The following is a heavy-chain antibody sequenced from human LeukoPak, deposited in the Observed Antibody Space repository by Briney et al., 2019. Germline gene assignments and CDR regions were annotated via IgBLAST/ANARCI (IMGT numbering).Heavy chain of an antibody. CDR3: ARDQSLYYYDSSGRDAFDI. CDR1: GFTFSSYA. Sequence: LPGGSLRLSCAASGFTFSSYAMPWVRQAPGKGLEWVAVISYDGSNKYYADSVKGRFSISRDNSKNTLYLQMNSLRAEDTAVYYCARDQSLYYYDSSGRDAFDIWGQGTMVTVSS. CDR2: ISYDGSNK. J-gene: IGHJ3*02. D-gene: IGHD3-22*01. V-gene: IGHV3-30-3*01.